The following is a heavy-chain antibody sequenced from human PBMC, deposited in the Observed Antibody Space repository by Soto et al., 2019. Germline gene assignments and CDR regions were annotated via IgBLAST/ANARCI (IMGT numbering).Heavy chain of an antibody. J-gene: IGHJ4*02. CDR3: DNYNPSAQYYFGY. V-gene: IGHV4-30-2*01. CDR2: IYPSGTI. CDR1: GVSITTNGYS. Sequence: SETLSLTCAVSGVSITTNGYSWSWIRQPPGKGLEWIGYIYPSGTIFYNPSLDSRVTISADTSNNQFSLKLTSVTAADTAVYFSDNYNPSAQYYFGYWGRGTLVTVSS. D-gene: IGHD3-10*01.